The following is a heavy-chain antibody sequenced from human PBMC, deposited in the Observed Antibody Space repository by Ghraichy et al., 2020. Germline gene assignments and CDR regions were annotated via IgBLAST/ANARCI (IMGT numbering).Heavy chain of an antibody. CDR2: IYYSGST. CDR1: GGSISSYY. V-gene: IGHV4-59*01. D-gene: IGHD4-17*01. J-gene: IGHJ6*02. Sequence: SETLSLTCTVSGGSISSYYWSWIRQPPGKGLEWIGYIYYSGSTNYNPSLKSRVPISVDTSKNQFSLKLSSVTAADTAVYYCARETVYYYSGMDVWGQGTTVTVSS. CDR3: ARETVYYYSGMDV.